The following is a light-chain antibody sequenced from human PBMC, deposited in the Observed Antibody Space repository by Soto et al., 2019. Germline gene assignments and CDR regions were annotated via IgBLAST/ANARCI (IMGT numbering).Light chain of an antibody. V-gene: IGKV1-33*01. CDR2: DAS. Sequence: DIQMTQSPSSLSASVGDRVTITCQASQDISNYLNWYQQKPGKAPKLLIYDASNLEAGVPSRFSGSGSGTDFTFTISSLQPEDIATYYCQQYDNYPPVFTFGPGTKVDFK. J-gene: IGKJ3*01. CDR3: QQYDNYPPVFT. CDR1: QDISNY.